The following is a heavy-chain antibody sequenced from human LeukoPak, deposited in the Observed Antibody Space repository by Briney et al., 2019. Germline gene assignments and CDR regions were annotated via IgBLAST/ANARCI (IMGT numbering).Heavy chain of an antibody. CDR2: IKQDGSEK. D-gene: IGHD4-17*01. CDR3: ARGGATVTTQDAFDI. Sequence: GGSLRLSCAASGFTFSSYWMSWVRRAPGKGLEWVANIKQDGSEKYYVDSVKGRFTISRDSAKNSLYLQMNSLRAEDTAVYYCARGGATVTTQDAFDIWGQGTMVTVSS. CDR1: GFTFSSYW. V-gene: IGHV3-7*03. J-gene: IGHJ3*02.